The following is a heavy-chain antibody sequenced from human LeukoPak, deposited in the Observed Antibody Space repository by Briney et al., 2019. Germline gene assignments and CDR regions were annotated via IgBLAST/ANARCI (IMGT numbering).Heavy chain of an antibody. D-gene: IGHD6-13*01. J-gene: IGHJ5*02. Sequence: GESLKISCKGSGYSFTSYWIGWVRPVPGKGLEWMGIIYPGDADTRYSPSFQGQVTISTDRANSTAYLQWSSLKATDTAMYYCARQIAAAGNNWFDPWGQGTLVTVSA. CDR1: GYSFTSYW. CDR2: IYPGDADT. V-gene: IGHV5-51*01. CDR3: ARQIAAAGNNWFDP.